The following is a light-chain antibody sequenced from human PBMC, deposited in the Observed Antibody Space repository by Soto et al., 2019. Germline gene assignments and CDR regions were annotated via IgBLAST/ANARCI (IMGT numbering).Light chain of an antibody. Sequence: QSVLTQPRSVSGSPGQSVTISCTGTSSDVGGYNYVSWYQQHPGKAPKLMIYDVSNRPSGVPDRFSGSKSGNTASLTISGLQAEDEADYYGCSYAGSPGVFGGGTKLTVL. CDR2: DVS. CDR1: SSDVGGYNY. J-gene: IGLJ3*02. V-gene: IGLV2-11*01. CDR3: CSYAGSPGV.